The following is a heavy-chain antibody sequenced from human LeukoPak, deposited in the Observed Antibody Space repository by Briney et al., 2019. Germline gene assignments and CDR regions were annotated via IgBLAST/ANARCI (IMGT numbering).Heavy chain of an antibody. D-gene: IGHD4/OR15-4a*01. V-gene: IGHV1-46*01. Sequence: ASVKVSCKASGYTFTSYYMHWVRQAPGQGLEWMGIINPSGGSTSYAQKFQGRVTMTRDTSTSTVYMELSSLGSEDTAVYYCARDRNPGQSNFLFDYWGQGTLVTVSS. J-gene: IGHJ4*02. CDR1: GYTFTSYY. CDR3: ARDRNPGQSNFLFDY. CDR2: INPSGGST.